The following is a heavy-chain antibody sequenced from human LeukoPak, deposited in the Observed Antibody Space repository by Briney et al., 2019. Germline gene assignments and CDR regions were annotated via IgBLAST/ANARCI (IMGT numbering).Heavy chain of an antibody. V-gene: IGHV1-2*02. Sequence: ASVKVSCKASGYTFTGHYMHWVRQAPGQGLEWMGWINPNSGGTNYAQKFQGRVTMTRDTSISTAYMELSRLRSDDTAVYYCARAGGYCGRISCPYYFDYWGQGSLVAVSS. CDR1: GYTFTGHY. CDR3: ARAGGYCGRISCPYYFDY. CDR2: INPNSGGT. D-gene: IGHD2-15*01. J-gene: IGHJ4*02.